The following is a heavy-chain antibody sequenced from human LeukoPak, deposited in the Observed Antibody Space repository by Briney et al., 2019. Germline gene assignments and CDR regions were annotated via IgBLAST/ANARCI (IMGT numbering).Heavy chain of an antibody. J-gene: IGHJ6*03. CDR2: IYHSGST. V-gene: IGHV4-59*01. D-gene: IGHD1-20*01. Sequence: SETLSLTXTVSGGSINSYYWSWIRQPPGKGLEWIRNIYHSGSTNYNPSLKSRVTISVDTSKKQFSLKLTSVTAADTAVYYCARDSATSLEFNWNQDYYDYYYMDVWDKGTTVTVSS. CDR1: GGSINSYY. CDR3: ARDSATSLEFNWNQDYYDYYYMDV.